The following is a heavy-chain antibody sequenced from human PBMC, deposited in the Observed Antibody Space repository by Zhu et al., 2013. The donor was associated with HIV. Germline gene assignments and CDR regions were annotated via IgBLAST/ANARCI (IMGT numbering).Heavy chain of an antibody. CDR1: GFTSDNYA. CDR2: ISSSGDVT. V-gene: IGHV3-23*01. Sequence: EVQLLESGGGLVQPGGSLRLSCAASGFTSDNYAMTWVRQAPGKGLEWVSSISSSGDVTYFAGSVKGRFTISRDNSKNTLYLQMSSLRAEDTAMYYCAKATPTRTRRGFRESVTDLYYFNSWGQGTLVTVSS. CDR3: AKATPTRTRRGFRESVTDLYYFNS. J-gene: IGHJ4*02. D-gene: IGHD3-10*01.